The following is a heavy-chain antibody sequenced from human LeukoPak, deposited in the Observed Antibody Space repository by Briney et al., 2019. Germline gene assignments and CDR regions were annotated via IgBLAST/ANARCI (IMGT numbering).Heavy chain of an antibody. CDR2: ISGSGGST. Sequence: GGSLRLSCAASGVIFSSYAMSWVRQAPGKGLEWVSTISGSGGSTYYADSVKGRFTISRDNSKNTLYLQMNSLRAEDTAVYYCAKGSYGMDVWGEGTTVTVSS. CDR3: AKGSYGMDV. J-gene: IGHJ6*04. CDR1: GVIFSSYA. V-gene: IGHV3-23*01.